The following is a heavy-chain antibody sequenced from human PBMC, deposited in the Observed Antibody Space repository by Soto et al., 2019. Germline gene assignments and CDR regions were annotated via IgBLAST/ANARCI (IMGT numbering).Heavy chain of an antibody. D-gene: IGHD2-15*01. CDR2: ISAYNGNT. CDR3: ARDHEIVVVVAATNPPFDY. CDR1: GYTFTSYG. Sequence: ASVKVSCKASGYTFTSYGISWGRQAPGQGLEWMGWISAYNGNTNYAQKLQGRVTMTTDTSASTAYMELRSLRSDDTAVYYCARDHEIVVVVAATNPPFDYWGQGTLVTVSS. J-gene: IGHJ4*02. V-gene: IGHV1-18*01.